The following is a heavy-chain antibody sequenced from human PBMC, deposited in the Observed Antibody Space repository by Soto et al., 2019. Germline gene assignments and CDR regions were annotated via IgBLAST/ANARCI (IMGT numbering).Heavy chain of an antibody. J-gene: IGHJ6*02. CDR2: INTHNGNT. D-gene: IGHD3-10*01. V-gene: IGHV1-18*01. CDR3: TREGSAPYYYYAMDA. CDR1: GYTFTTFG. Sequence: ASVKVSCKASGYTFTTFGISWVRQAPGEGLEWLGWINTHNGNTNYAQNLQGRVFMTADTSTNTAYMELRSLRSDDTAIYFCTREGSAPYYYYAMDAWGQGTTVTVSS.